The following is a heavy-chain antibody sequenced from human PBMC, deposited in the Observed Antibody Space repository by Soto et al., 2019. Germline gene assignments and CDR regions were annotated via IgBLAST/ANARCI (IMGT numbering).Heavy chain of an antibody. V-gene: IGHV4-4*02. CDR3: ARRLYDRGYSYGFYY. CDR1: GGSISSSNW. Sequence: QVQLQESGPGLVKPSGTLSLTCAVSGGSISSSNWWSWVRQPPGKGLEWIGEIYHSGSTNYNPSRKSRVTISVDKSKNQFSLKLSSVTAAVTAVYYCARRLYDRGYSYGFYYWGQGTLVTVSS. J-gene: IGHJ4*02. CDR2: IYHSGST. D-gene: IGHD5-18*01.